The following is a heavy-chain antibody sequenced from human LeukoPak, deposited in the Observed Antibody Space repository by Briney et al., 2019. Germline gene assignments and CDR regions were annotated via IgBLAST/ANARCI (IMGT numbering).Heavy chain of an antibody. J-gene: IGHJ3*02. D-gene: IGHD2-8*01. V-gene: IGHV3-53*01. Sequence: GGSLRLSCAASGFTFSSYAMSWVRQAPGKGLEWVSLIYSGGSTYYADSVKGRFTISRDSSENTVYLQMNSLRAEDTAVYYCARVRGGVFDIWGQGTMVTVSS. CDR3: ARVRGGVFDI. CDR1: GFTFSSYA. CDR2: IYSGGST.